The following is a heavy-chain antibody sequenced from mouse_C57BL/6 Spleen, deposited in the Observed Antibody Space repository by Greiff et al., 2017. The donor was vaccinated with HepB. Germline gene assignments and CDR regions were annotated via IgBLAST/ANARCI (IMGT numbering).Heavy chain of an antibody. Sequence: VMLVESGAELARPGASVKLSCKASGYTFTSYGISWVKQRTGQGLEWIGEIYPRSGNTYYNEKFKGKATLTADKSSSTAYMELRSLTSEDSAVYFCARYDYDGGGYFDYWGQGTTLTVSS. D-gene: IGHD2-4*01. J-gene: IGHJ2*01. CDR1: GYTFTSYG. V-gene: IGHV1-81*01. CDR2: IYPRSGNT. CDR3: ARYDYDGGGYFDY.